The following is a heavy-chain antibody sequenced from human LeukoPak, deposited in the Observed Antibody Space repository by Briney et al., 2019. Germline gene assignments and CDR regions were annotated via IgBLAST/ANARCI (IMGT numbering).Heavy chain of an antibody. V-gene: IGHV3-23*01. CDR1: GFTFSSYA. J-gene: IGHJ4*02. CDR3: AKGCGGQCYSDFDY. Sequence: GGSLRRSCAASGFTFSSYAMAWVRQAPGKGLEWVSTISGSTGSTYYPDSVKGRFAVSRDNSKSTLYLQMNSLRAEDTAVYYCAKGCGGQCYSDFDYWGQGTLVTVSS. D-gene: IGHD2-21*01. CDR2: ISGSTGST.